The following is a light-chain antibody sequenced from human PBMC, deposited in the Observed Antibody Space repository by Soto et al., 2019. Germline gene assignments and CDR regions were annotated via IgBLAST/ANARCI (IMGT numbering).Light chain of an antibody. J-gene: IGKJ1*01. Sequence: RVMTHSPVTLSVSAGYIATLSCRYFQRVDNNYLAWYQQKPGQAPRLLIYGASSRATGIPDRFSGSGSGTDFTLTISRLEPEDFAVYYCQQYGSSPPWTFGQGPKVDIK. CDR1: QRVDNNY. CDR3: QQYGSSPPWT. CDR2: GAS. V-gene: IGKV3-20*01.